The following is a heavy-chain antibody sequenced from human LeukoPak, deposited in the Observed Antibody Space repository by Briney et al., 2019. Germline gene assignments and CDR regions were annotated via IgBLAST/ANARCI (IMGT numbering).Heavy chain of an antibody. J-gene: IGHJ5*02. CDR1: GYTFTGYY. CDR3: ARDHLYYYDSSGYYTYNWFDP. D-gene: IGHD3-22*01. Sequence: ASVKVSCKASGYTFTGYYMHWVRQAPGQGLEWMGWINPNGGGTNYAQKFQGRVTMTRDTSISTAYMELSRLRSDDTAVYYCARDHLYYYDSSGYYTYNWFDPWGQGTLVTVSS. CDR2: INPNGGGT. V-gene: IGHV1-2*02.